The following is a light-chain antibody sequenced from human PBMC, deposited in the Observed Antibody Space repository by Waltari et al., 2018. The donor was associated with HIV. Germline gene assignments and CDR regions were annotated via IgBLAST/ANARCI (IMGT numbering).Light chain of an antibody. V-gene: IGLV2-18*02. J-gene: IGLJ2*01. CDR1: SSAVGYYNE. CDR2: AVS. CDR3: SSFTTSITVV. Sequence: QSALTQPPSVSGSLGQSVTISCTGTSSAVGYYNEVSWYQQSPGTAPKLMIYAVSNRPAGVPDRCPGSKAGNTAALTISGRQAEDEADYYCSSFTTSITVVFGGGTKLTVL.